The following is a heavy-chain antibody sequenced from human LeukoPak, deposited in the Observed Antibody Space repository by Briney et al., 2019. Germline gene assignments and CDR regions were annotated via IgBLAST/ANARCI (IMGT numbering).Heavy chain of an antibody. V-gene: IGHV3-53*01. CDR3: ASMRGYSKGGGYYYYYGMDV. CDR1: GFTLSSNY. D-gene: IGHD6-13*01. J-gene: IGHJ6*02. Sequence: GGSLRLSCAASGFTLSSNYMSWVRQAPGKGLEGVSVIYSGGSTYYADSVKGRFTISRDNSKNTLYLQMNSLRAEDTAVYYCASMRGYSKGGGYYYYYGMDVWGQGTTVTVSS. CDR2: IYSGGST.